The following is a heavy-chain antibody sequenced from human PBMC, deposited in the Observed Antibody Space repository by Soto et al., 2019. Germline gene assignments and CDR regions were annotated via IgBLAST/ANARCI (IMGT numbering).Heavy chain of an antibody. CDR2: ISYDGSNK. V-gene: IGHV3-30-3*01. CDR3: ARDLDYGDGPSGY. CDR1: GFTFSSYA. Sequence: QVQLVESGGGVVQPGRSLRLSCAASGFTFSSYAMHWVRQAPGKGLEWVAVISYDGSNKYYADSVKGRFTISRDNSKNTLYLQMNSLRAEDTAVYYCARDLDYGDGPSGYWGQGPLVTVSS. J-gene: IGHJ4*02. D-gene: IGHD4-17*01.